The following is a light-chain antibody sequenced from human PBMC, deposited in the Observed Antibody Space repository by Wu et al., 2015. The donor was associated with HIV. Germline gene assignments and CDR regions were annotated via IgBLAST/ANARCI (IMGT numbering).Light chain of an antibody. V-gene: IGKV3-15*01. CDR2: DAS. Sequence: EIMMTQSPAILSVSPGERATLSCRASQSVSSDLAWYQQKPGQAPRLLVSDASTRASGIPARFSGSGSGTEFTLTISSMQSEDFAVYYCQQYNNWITFGQGTRLEIK. CDR1: QSVSSD. CDR3: QQYNNWIT. J-gene: IGKJ5*01.